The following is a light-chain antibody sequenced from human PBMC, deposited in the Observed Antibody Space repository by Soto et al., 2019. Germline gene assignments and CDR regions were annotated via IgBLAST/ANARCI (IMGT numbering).Light chain of an antibody. V-gene: IGKV1-17*01. CDR1: QGIGND. Sequence: DIQMTQSPSSLSASVGDRVTITGRASQGIGNDLHWYQQKAGKAPKRLIFAATRLQSGVPSRFSGGGSGTEFTLTISSLQPEDFAHYYCLQFKTSPYTFGQGTKLEIK. J-gene: IGKJ2*01. CDR2: AAT. CDR3: LQFKTSPYT.